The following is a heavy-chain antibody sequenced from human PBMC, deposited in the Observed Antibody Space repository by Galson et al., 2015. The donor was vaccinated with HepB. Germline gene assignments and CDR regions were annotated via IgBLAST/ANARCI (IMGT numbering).Heavy chain of an antibody. V-gene: IGHV3-66*01. Sequence: SLRLSCAASGFTVRSNYMSWVRQAPGKGLEWVSIIYSGGSTYYADSVKGRFTISRDSSKNTLYLQMNSLRAEDTAVYSCARGTAAGYAFDYWGQGTLVTVSS. J-gene: IGHJ4*02. CDR3: ARGTAAGYAFDY. CDR2: IYSGGST. CDR1: GFTVRSNY. D-gene: IGHD6-13*01.